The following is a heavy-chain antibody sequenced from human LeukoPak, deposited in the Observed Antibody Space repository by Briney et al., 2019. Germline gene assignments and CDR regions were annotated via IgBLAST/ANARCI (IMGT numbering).Heavy chain of an antibody. CDR2: ISSSSSYI. J-gene: IGHJ4*02. CDR3: ARDRFSHFDY. Sequence: GGSLRLSCAASGFTFSSYSMNWVRQAPGKGLEWVSSISSSSSYIYYADSVKGRFTISRDNSKNTLYLQMNSLRAEDTAIYYCARDRFSHFDYWGQGTLVTVSS. V-gene: IGHV3-21*04. CDR1: GFTFSSYS. D-gene: IGHD3-10*01.